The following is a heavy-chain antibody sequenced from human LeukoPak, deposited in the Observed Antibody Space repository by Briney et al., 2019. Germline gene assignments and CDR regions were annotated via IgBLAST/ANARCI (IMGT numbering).Heavy chain of an antibody. V-gene: IGHV1-2*02. D-gene: IGHD6-19*01. Sequence: ASVRVSCKASGYIFTGYYMHWVRQAPGQGLEWMGWINPNSGGTKYAQKFQGRVTMTSNTSISTAYMELSRLRSDDTAVYYCATESSGWCDYWGQGTLVTVSS. CDR2: INPNSGGT. CDR3: ATESSGWCDY. CDR1: GYIFTGYY. J-gene: IGHJ4*02.